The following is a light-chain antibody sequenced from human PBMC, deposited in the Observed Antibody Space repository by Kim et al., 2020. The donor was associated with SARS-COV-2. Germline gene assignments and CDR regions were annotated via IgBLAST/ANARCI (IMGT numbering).Light chain of an antibody. J-gene: IGKJ5*01. CDR3: QQYGSSLFT. Sequence: SPGESATLSCGASQTISSSYLSWYQQKPGQAPRLLIYGASSRATGIPDRFSGSGSGTDFSLTISRLEPEDFAVYYCQQYGSSLFTFGQGTRLEIK. CDR2: GAS. V-gene: IGKV3-20*01. CDR1: QTISSSY.